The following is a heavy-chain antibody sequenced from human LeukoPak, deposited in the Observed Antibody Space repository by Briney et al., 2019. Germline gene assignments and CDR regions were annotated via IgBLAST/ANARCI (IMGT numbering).Heavy chain of an antibody. J-gene: IGHJ2*01. Sequence: PGGSLRLSCAASGFTFSDYYMSWIRQAPGKGLEWVSYISSSGSTIYYADSVKGRFTISRDNAKNSLYLQMNSLRAEDTAVYYCARDRIVVVNPWYFDLWGRGTLVTVSS. V-gene: IGHV3-11*01. CDR1: GFTFSDYY. D-gene: IGHD3-22*01. CDR3: ARDRIVVVNPWYFDL. CDR2: ISSSGSTI.